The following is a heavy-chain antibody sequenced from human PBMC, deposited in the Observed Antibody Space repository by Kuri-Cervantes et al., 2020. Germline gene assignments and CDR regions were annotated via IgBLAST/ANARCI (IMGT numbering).Heavy chain of an antibody. CDR1: GFTFSTYW. D-gene: IGHD6-19*01. J-gene: IGHJ4*02. CDR2: IDSYGTST. V-gene: IGHV3-74*01. CDR3: ARAPHQWLGGVDS. Sequence: GESLKISFAASGFTFSTYWMHWGRQAPGKGLVWVSRIDSYGTSTSYAVSVKGRFNISRDNAKNTLYLQMNSLRAEDTAVYYCARAPHQWLGGVDSWGQGTLVTVSS.